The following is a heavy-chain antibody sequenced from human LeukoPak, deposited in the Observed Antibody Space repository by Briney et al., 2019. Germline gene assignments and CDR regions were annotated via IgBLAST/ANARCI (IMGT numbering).Heavy chain of an antibody. Sequence: ASVTVSCKASGGTFSSYAISWVRQAPGRGLEWMGGIIPIFGTANYAQKFQGRVTITTDESTSTAYMELSSLRSEDTAVYYCARGRPSGSYYYDSSGYPYYFDYWGQGTLVTVSS. V-gene: IGHV1-69*05. D-gene: IGHD3-22*01. J-gene: IGHJ4*02. CDR2: IIPIFGTA. CDR3: ARGRPSGSYYYDSSGYPYYFDY. CDR1: GGTFSSYA.